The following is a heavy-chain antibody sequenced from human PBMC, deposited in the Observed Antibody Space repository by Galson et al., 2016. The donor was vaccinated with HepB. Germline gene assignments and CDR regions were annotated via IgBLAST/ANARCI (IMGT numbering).Heavy chain of an antibody. J-gene: IGHJ3*02. V-gene: IGHV3-21*01. Sequence: SLRLSCAASGITLRGYAMNWVRQAPGKGLDWVSCISRGGTYTYYADSVKGRFTVSRDNAKNSLYLQMNNLRAEDTALYYCASERLDSSGYSYPDAFEIWELGTMVTVSS. CDR1: GITLRGYA. CDR2: ISRGGTYT. CDR3: ASERLDSSGYSYPDAFEI. D-gene: IGHD3-22*01.